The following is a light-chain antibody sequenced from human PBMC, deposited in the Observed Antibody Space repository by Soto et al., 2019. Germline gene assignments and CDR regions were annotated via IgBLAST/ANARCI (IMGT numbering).Light chain of an antibody. CDR3: QSYGDSLSGYV. CDR1: SSDVGGHNF. CDR2: LVT. Sequence: QSALTQPASVSASPGQSITISCTGTSSDVGGHNFVSWYQHHPGKAPRLIIFLVTNRPSGVSNRFSASKSGSTASLTISGLQAEDEADYYCQSYGDSLSGYVFGTGTKVTVL. J-gene: IGLJ1*01. V-gene: IGLV2-14*01.